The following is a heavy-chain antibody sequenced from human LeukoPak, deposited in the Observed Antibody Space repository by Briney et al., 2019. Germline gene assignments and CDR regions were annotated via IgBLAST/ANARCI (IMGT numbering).Heavy chain of an antibody. V-gene: IGHV1-2*02. CDR3: ARTYGSGSYYNQLRYYYYGMDV. Sequence: GASVKVSCKASGYTFTGYYMHWVRQAPGQGLEWMGWINPNSGGTDYAQKFQGRVTMPRDTSISTAYMELSRLRSADTAVYYCARTYGSGSYYNQLRYYYYGMDVWGQGTTVTVSS. J-gene: IGHJ6*02. CDR1: GYTFTGYY. D-gene: IGHD3-10*01. CDR2: INPNSGGT.